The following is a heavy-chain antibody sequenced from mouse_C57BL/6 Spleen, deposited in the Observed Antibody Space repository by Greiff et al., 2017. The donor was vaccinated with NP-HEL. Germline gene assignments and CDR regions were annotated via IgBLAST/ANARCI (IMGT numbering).Heavy chain of an antibody. V-gene: IGHV3-6*01. CDR2: ISYDGSN. CDR3: ARDAPYFPTTGAYAMDY. CDR1: GYSITSGYY. Sequence: ESGPGLVKPSQSLSLTCSVTGYSITSGYYWNWIRQFPGNKLEWMGYISYDGSNNYNPSLKNRISITRDTSKNQFFLKLNSVTTEDTATYYCARDAPYFPTTGAYAMDYWGQGTSVTVSS. J-gene: IGHJ4*01. D-gene: IGHD2-14*01.